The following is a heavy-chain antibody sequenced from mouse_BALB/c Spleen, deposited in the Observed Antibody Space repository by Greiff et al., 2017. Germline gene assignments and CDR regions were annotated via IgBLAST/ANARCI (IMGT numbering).Heavy chain of an antibody. J-gene: IGHJ4*01. CDR1: GFTFSSYG. Sequence: EVKVVESGGDLVKPGGSLKLSCAASGFTFSSYGMSWVRQTPDKRLEWVATISSGGSYTYYPDSVKGRFTISRDNAKNTLYLQMSSLKSEDTAMYYCARDGNSLYYYAMDYWGQGTSVTVSS. V-gene: IGHV5-6*01. CDR3: ARDGNSLYYYAMDY. CDR2: ISSGGSYT. D-gene: IGHD2-1*01.